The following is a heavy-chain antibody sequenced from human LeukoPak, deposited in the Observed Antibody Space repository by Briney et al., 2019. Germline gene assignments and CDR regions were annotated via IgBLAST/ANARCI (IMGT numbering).Heavy chain of an antibody. CDR3: ARVKIAVAGTPLQGATRYGMDV. J-gene: IGHJ6*02. CDR1: GGSFSGYY. Sequence: SETLSLTCAVYGGSFSGYYWSWIRQPPGKGLEWIGEINHSGSTNYKPSLKSRVTISVDTSKNQFSLKLSSVTAADTAVYYCARVKIAVAGTPLQGATRYGMDVWGQGTTVTVSS. CDR2: INHSGST. V-gene: IGHV4-34*01. D-gene: IGHD6-19*01.